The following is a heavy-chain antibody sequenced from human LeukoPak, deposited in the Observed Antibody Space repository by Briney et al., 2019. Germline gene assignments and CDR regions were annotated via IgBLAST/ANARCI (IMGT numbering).Heavy chain of an antibody. D-gene: IGHD5-24*01. Sequence: GGSLRLSCAASGFTLNSYAMTWVRQAPGKGLEWVSSISGTGGNTDYADAVKGRFTISRDNSKNTLYLQMHSLRAEDTAVYYSARDGYNWIPNDYWGQGTLVTVSS. CDR2: ISGTGGNT. CDR3: ARDGYNWIPNDY. CDR1: GFTLNSYA. J-gene: IGHJ4*02. V-gene: IGHV3-23*01.